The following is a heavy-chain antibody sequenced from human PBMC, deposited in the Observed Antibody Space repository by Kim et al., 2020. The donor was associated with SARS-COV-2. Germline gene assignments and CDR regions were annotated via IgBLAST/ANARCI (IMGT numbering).Heavy chain of an antibody. V-gene: IGHV4-34*01. CDR3: ARRNYGSSNMGV. Sequence: STNSNPPLKGRVTISRDTSKGQFSLQLDSVTTADTAVYYCARRNYGSSNMGVWGQGTTVTVSS. D-gene: IGHD3-10*01. CDR2: ST. J-gene: IGHJ6*01.